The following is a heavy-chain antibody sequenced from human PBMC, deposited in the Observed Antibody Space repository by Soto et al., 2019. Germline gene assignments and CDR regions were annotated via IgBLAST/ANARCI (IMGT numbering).Heavy chain of an antibody. Sequence: QITLKESGPPLVKPTQTLTLTCTFSGFSLSTSGVGVGWIRQPPGKALEWLALIHWDDDKRYSPSLKSRLTITKDTSKNQVVLTMTNMDPVDTATYYCAHGVGNYALMGYWGQGTLVTVSS. J-gene: IGHJ4*02. D-gene: IGHD4-4*01. V-gene: IGHV2-5*02. CDR3: AHGVGNYALMGY. CDR1: GFSLSTSGVG. CDR2: IHWDDDK.